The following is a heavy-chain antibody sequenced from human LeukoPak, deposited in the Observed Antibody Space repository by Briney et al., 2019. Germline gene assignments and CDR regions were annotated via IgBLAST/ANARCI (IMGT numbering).Heavy chain of an antibody. V-gene: IGHV4-38-2*02. Sequence: SETLSLICTVSGDSITPSRYYWGWIRQPPGKGLEWIGSIYHSGSTYYNPSLKSRVTISVDTSKNQFSLKLSSVTAADTAVYYCARDHSPRYAVLTGYDAFDIWGQGTMVTVSS. CDR2: IYHSGST. CDR1: GDSITPSRYY. J-gene: IGHJ3*02. CDR3: ARDHSPRYAVLTGYDAFDI. D-gene: IGHD3-9*01.